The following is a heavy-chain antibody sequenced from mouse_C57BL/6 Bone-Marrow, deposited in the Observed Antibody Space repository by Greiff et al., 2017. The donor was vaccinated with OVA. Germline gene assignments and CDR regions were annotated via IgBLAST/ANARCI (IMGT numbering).Heavy chain of an antibody. J-gene: IGHJ4*01. CDR2: IYPGDGDT. CDR1: GYAFSSSW. CDR3: ARPYYYGSSLYYAMDY. Sequence: VKLQESGPELVKPGASVKISCKASGYAFSSSWMNWVKQRPGKGLEWIGRIYPGDGDTNYNGKFKGKATLTADKSSSTAYMQLSSLTSEDSAVYFCARPYYYGSSLYYAMDYWGQGTSVTVSS. D-gene: IGHD1-1*01. V-gene: IGHV1-82*01.